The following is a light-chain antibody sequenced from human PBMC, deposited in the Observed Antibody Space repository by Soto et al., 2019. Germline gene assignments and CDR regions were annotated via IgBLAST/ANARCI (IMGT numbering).Light chain of an antibody. J-gene: IGKJ1*01. CDR2: AAS. Sequence: AIRMTQSPSSLSASTGDRVTITCRASQGISSYLAWYQQKPGKAPKLLIYAASTLQSGVPSRFSGSGSGTDFTLTISCLQSEDVATYFCQQYYSYPKTFGQGTEVEIK. V-gene: IGKV1-8*01. CDR1: QGISSY. CDR3: QQYYSYPKT.